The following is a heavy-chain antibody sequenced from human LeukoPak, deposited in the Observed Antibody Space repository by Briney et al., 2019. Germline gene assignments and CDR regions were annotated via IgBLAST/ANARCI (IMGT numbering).Heavy chain of an antibody. Sequence: SLRLSCAASGFHFSSYVMRGVRRAPRKGLAWVSAIRGSGCSTYYAYYVKGKFTISRDNSKTTLYLQMNSLSAEDTAVYYCAKDQYLLLVRSYYYYGMDVWGKGTTVTVSS. V-gene: IGHV3-23*01. CDR2: IRGSGCST. J-gene: IGHJ6*04. CDR1: GFHFSSYV. CDR3: AKDQYLLLVRSYYYYGMDV. D-gene: IGHD2-2*01.